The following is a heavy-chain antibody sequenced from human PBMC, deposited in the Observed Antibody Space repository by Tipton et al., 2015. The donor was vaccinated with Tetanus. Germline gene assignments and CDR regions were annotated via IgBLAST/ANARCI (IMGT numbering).Heavy chain of an antibody. Sequence: GSLRLSCAASGFTFSDYYMSWIRQAPGKGLEWVSYISSSGSTIYYADSVKGRFTISRDNAKNSLYLQMNSLRAEDTAVYYCARSIDYGDSIYYFDYWGQGTLVTVSS. CDR3: ARSIDYGDSIYYFDY. V-gene: IGHV3-11*01. CDR2: ISSSGSTI. CDR1: GFTFSDYY. J-gene: IGHJ4*02. D-gene: IGHD4-17*01.